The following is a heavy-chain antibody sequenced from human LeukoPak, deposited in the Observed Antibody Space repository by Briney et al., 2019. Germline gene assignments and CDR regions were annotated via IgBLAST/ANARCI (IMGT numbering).Heavy chain of an antibody. CDR3: ARHNGDYDAFDI. D-gene: IGHD4-17*01. CDR1: GGSISSSSYY. Sequence: PSETLSLTCTVSGGSISSSSYYWGWIRQPPGKGLEWIGSIYYSGSTYYNPSLKSRVTISVDTSKSQFSLKLSSVTAADTAVYYCARHNGDYDAFDIWGQGTMVTVSS. J-gene: IGHJ3*02. V-gene: IGHV4-39*01. CDR2: IYYSGST.